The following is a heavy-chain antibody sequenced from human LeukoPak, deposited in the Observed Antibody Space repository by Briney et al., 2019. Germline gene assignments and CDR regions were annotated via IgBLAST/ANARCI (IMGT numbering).Heavy chain of an antibody. Sequence: PGRSLRLSCAASGFTFGDYAMHWVRQAPGKGLEWVSGISWNSGSIGYADSVKGRFTISRDNAKNSLYLQMNSLRAEDMALYYCAKDISSAGIDAFDIWGQGTMVTVSS. V-gene: IGHV3-9*03. D-gene: IGHD6-13*01. CDR2: ISWNSGSI. J-gene: IGHJ3*02. CDR1: GFTFGDYA. CDR3: AKDISSAGIDAFDI.